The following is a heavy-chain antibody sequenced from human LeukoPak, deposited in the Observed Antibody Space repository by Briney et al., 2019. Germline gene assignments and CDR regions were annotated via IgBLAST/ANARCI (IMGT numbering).Heavy chain of an antibody. Sequence: ASVKVSCKASGYTFTGYYMHWVRQAPGQGLEWMGWINPNSGGTNYAQKFQGRVTMTRDTSISTAYMELSRLRSDDTAVYYCARDWDFWGGSYFDYWGQGTLVTVSS. CDR1: GYTFTGYY. J-gene: IGHJ4*02. D-gene: IGHD3-3*01. CDR2: INPNSGGT. V-gene: IGHV1-2*02. CDR3: ARDWDFWGGSYFDY.